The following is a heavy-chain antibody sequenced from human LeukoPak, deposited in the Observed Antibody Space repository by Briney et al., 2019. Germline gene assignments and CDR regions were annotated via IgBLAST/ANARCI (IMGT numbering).Heavy chain of an antibody. D-gene: IGHD3-22*01. J-gene: IGHJ4*02. CDR1: GFTFSTYD. V-gene: IGHV3-33*06. CDR2: IWYDGSSK. CDR3: AKDRSSGYYPPGDY. Sequence: GGSLRLSCAASGFTFSTYDMYWVRQAPGKGLEWVALIWYDGSSKHYADSVKGRFTISRDNSKNTLYLQMNSLRAEDTAVYYCAKDRSSGYYPPGDYWGQGTLVTVSS.